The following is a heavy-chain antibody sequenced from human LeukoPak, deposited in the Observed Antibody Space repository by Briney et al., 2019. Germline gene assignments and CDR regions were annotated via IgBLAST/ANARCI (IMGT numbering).Heavy chain of an antibody. CDR1: GGSISNYF. J-gene: IGHJ6*03. D-gene: IGHD2-15*01. CDR3: ARFPGSAEYRHYYHMDV. Sequence: SETLSLTCTVSGGSISNYFWTWIRQPPGKGLECIGYIYYSESAKYNPSLKSRVTVSVDTSKNQFSLKLSSVTAVDTAVYYCARFPGSAEYRHYYHMDVWGKGTTVTVSS. CDR2: IYYSESA. V-gene: IGHV4-59*01.